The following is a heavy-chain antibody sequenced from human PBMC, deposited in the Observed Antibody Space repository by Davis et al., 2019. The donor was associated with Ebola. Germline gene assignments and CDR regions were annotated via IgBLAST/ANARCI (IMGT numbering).Heavy chain of an antibody. J-gene: IGHJ5*02. V-gene: IGHV4-4*02. CDR2: IYHSGST. CDR3: ARKSRLGGFDP. D-gene: IGHD2-21*01. Sequence: MPLETLSLTCAVSGGSLSSSNWWSWVRQPPGKGLEWIGEIYHSGSTNYNPSLKSRVTISVDKSKNQFSLKLSSVTAADTAVYYCARKSRLGGFDPWGQGTLVTVSS. CDR1: GGSLSSSNW.